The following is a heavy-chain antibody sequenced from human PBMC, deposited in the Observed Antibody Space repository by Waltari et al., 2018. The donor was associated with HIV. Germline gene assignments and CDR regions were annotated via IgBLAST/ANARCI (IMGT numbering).Heavy chain of an antibody. CDR3: AREWDL. CDR1: GFSFSSYW. CDR2: IKQDGSEK. V-gene: IGHV3-7*01. Sequence: VQLVESGGGLVQPGGSRRLSCAASGFSFSSYWMHWVRQAPAKGLEWVANIKQDGSEKYCVDSVKGRFTISRDNANNSLYLQMSSLRAEDTAVYYCAREWDLWGQGTLVTVSS. J-gene: IGHJ5*02.